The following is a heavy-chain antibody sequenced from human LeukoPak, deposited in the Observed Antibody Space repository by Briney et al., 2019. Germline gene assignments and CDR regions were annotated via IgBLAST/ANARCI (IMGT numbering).Heavy chain of an antibody. V-gene: IGHV3-43D*04. Sequence: GGFLRLSCAASGFTFVDYAMHWVRQALGKGLEWVSLISWDGGSTYYADSVKGRFTISRDNSKNSLYLQMNSLRAEDTALYYCAKAYSGYDSYFDYWGQGTLVTVSS. J-gene: IGHJ4*02. CDR2: ISWDGGST. CDR1: GFTFVDYA. D-gene: IGHD5-12*01. CDR3: AKAYSGYDSYFDY.